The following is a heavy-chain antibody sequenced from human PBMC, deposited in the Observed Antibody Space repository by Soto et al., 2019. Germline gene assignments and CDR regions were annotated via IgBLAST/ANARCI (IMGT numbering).Heavy chain of an antibody. Sequence: ASVKVSCKASGGTFSSYAISWVRQAPGQGLEWMGGIIPIFGTANYAQKFQGRVTITADESTSTAYMELSSLRSEDTAVYYCARDCSGGSCPVHDAFDIWGQGTMVTVS. CDR1: GGTFSSYA. CDR2: IIPIFGTA. D-gene: IGHD2-15*01. CDR3: ARDCSGGSCPVHDAFDI. V-gene: IGHV1-69*13. J-gene: IGHJ3*02.